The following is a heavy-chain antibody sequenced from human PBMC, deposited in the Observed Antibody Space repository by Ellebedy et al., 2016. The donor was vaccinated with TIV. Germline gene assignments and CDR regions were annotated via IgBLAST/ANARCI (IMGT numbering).Heavy chain of an antibody. Sequence: PGGTLRLSCAASGFTFSSYTMNWVRQAPGKGLEWVSSISCSSYIYYADSVKGRYTISRENAKNSLYLQMNSLRAEDTAVYYCASNPTALLLAFDIWGQGTMVTVSS. V-gene: IGHV3-21*01. D-gene: IGHD2/OR15-2a*01. CDR3: ASNPTALLLAFDI. CDR1: GFTFSSYT. J-gene: IGHJ3*02. CDR2: ISCSSYI.